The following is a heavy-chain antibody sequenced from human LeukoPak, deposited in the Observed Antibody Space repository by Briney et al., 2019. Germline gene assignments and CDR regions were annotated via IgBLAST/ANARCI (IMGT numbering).Heavy chain of an antibody. J-gene: IGHJ3*02. CDR3: ARSSYYYGADALGI. V-gene: IGHV4-59*01. Sequence: SETLSLTCSVSGDSITDYYWSWIRQPPGKGLEWVGYIYYSGSTDYNPSLKSRVTISIDTSKNQFSLKLSSVTAADTAVYYCARSSYYYGADALGIWGQGTMVTVSS. CDR1: GDSITDYY. CDR2: IYYSGST. D-gene: IGHD3-10*01.